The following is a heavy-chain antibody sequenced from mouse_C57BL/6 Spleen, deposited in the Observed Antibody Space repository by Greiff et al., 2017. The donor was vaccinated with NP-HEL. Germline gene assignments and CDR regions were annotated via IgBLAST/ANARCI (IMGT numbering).Heavy chain of an antibody. CDR2: FYPGSGSI. CDR3: ARHEGDYYGSSYLYFDV. V-gene: IGHV1-62-2*01. J-gene: IGHJ1*03. D-gene: IGHD1-1*01. CDR1: GYTFTEYT. Sequence: VKLMESGAELVKPGASVKLSCKASGYTFTEYTIHWVKQRSGQGLEWIGWFYPGSGSIKYNEKFKDKATLTADKSSSTVYMELSRLTSEDSAVYFCARHEGDYYGSSYLYFDVWGTGTTVTVSS.